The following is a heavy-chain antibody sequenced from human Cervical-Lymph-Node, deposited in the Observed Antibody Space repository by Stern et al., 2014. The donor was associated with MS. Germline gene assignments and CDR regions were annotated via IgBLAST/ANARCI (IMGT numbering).Heavy chain of an antibody. J-gene: IGHJ4*02. D-gene: IGHD6-13*01. CDR1: GGTFSSYT. CDR2: IIPILGIA. V-gene: IGHV1-69*09. CDR3: ARGAYSSSWYGIDY. Sequence: VQLVQSGAEVKKPGSSVKVSWKASGGTFSSYTISWVRQAPGQGLEWMGRIIPILGIANYAQKFQGRVTITADKSTSTAYMELSSLRSEDTAVYYCARGAYSSSWYGIDYWGQGTLVTVSS.